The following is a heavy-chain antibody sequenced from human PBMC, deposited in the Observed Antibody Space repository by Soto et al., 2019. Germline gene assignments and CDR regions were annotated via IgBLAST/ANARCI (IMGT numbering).Heavy chain of an antibody. V-gene: IGHV4-59*01. CDR1: GGSISSYY. CDR2: IYYSGST. Sequence: SETLSLTCTVSGGSISSYYWSWIRQPPGKGLEWIGYIYYSGSTNYNPSLKSRVTISVDTSKNQFSLKLSSVTAADTAIYYCTKGATSPFDSWGQGTRVTVYS. J-gene: IGHJ4*02. CDR3: TKGATSPFDS. D-gene: IGHD3-16*01.